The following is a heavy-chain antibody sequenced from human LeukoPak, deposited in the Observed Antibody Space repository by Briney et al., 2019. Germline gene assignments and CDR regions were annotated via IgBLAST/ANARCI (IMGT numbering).Heavy chain of an antibody. D-gene: IGHD5-18*01. Sequence: GGSVRLSCAASGFTFSSYSMNWVRQAPGKGLEWVSSISSSSSYIYYADSVKGRFTISRDNAKNSLYLQMNSLRAEDTAVYYCARTDTAMVAMYYFDYWGQGTLVTVSS. CDR2: ISSSSSYI. CDR1: GFTFSSYS. J-gene: IGHJ4*02. V-gene: IGHV3-21*01. CDR3: ARTDTAMVAMYYFDY.